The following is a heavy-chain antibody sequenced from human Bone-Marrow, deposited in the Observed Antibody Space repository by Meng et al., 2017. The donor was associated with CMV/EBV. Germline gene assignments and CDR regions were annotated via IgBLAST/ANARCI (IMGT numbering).Heavy chain of an antibody. CDR3: ARGGCSSTSCSVTYYYYGMDV. D-gene: IGHD2-2*01. CDR2: ISSSSSYI. V-gene: IGHV3-21*01. J-gene: IGHJ6*02. Sequence: GGSLRLSCAASGFTFSSYSMNWVRQAPGKGLEWVSSISSSSSYIYCADSVKGRFTISRDNAKNSLYLQMNSLRAEDTAVYYCARGGCSSTSCSVTYYYYGMDVWGQGTTVTVSS. CDR1: GFTFSSYS.